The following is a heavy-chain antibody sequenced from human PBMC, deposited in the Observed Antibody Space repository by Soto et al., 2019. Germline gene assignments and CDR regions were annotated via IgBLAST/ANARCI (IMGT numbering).Heavy chain of an antibody. V-gene: IGHV4-34*01. J-gene: IGHJ3*02. CDR2: MSHSGGT. D-gene: IGHD1-1*01. CDR1: GGFVTSGSYY. CDR3: ARVERGTATTVVDAFDI. Sequence: QVQLQQWGAGLLKPSETLSLTCAVYGGFVTSGSYYWSLIRQPPGKGLEWIGEMSHSGGTHFKPSIKSLVTISVDTSKNQFTRKMSSVTAADTALYYFARVERGTATTVVDAFDIWGPGTMVTVSS.